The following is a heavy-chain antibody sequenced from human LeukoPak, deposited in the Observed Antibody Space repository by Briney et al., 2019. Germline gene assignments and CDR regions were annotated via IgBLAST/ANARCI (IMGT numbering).Heavy chain of an antibody. CDR3: ARENWNDGSVDY. J-gene: IGHJ4*02. V-gene: IGHV1-2*02. Sequence: ASVKVSCKASGYTFTGYYMHWVRQAPGQGLEWMGWSNPDSGGTNYAQKFQGRVTMTRDTSISTAYMDLRRLRSDDTAVYYCARENWNDGSVDYWGQGTLVTVSS. CDR1: GYTFTGYY. CDR2: SNPDSGGT. D-gene: IGHD1-1*01.